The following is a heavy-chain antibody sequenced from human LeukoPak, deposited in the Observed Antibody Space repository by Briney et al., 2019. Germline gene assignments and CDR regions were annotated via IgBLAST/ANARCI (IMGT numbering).Heavy chain of an antibody. D-gene: IGHD4-23*01. J-gene: IGHJ4*02. CDR3: ARDESAVGGPGYYFDY. CDR2: IYHSGST. V-gene: IGHV4-30-2*01. Sequence: SETLSLTCTVSGGSISSGGYYWSWIRQPPGKGLEWIGYIYHSGSTYYNPSLKSRVTISVDRSKNQYSLKLSSVTAADTAVYYCARDESAVGGPGYYFDYWGQGTLVTVSS. CDR1: GGSISSGGYY.